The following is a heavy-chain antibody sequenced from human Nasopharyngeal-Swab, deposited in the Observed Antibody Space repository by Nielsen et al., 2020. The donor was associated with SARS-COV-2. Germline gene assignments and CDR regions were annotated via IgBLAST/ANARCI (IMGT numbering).Heavy chain of an antibody. CDR1: GFIFSASA. D-gene: IGHD3-3*01. CDR2: ISYDGSHE. V-gene: IGHV3-30*04. J-gene: IGHJ6*03. CDR3: ARDSVYNFGVFIITTSFMDV. Sequence: GESLKISCAASGFIFSASAMHWVRQAPGKGLEWVGVISYDGSHENYADSVRGRFTISRDNSKDTVHLQMNSLRPEDTAVYYCARDSVYNFGVFIITTSFMDVWGKGTTVTVSS.